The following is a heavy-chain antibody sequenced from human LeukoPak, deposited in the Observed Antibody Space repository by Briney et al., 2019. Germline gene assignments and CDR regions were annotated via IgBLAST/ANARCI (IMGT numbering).Heavy chain of an antibody. CDR2: ISGSGGST. CDR1: GFTFSSYA. D-gene: IGHD2-15*01. Sequence: GGSLRLSCAASGFTFSSYAMSWVRQAPGKGLEWVSAISGSGGSTYYADSVKGRFTISTDNSKNTLYLQMNGLRAEDTAVYCCAHFREYCSGGSCYSPFDYWGQGTLVTVSS. V-gene: IGHV3-23*01. CDR3: AHFREYCSGGSCYSPFDY. J-gene: IGHJ4*02.